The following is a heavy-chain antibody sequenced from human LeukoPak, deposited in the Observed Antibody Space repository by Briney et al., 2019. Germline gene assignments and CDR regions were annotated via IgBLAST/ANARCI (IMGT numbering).Heavy chain of an antibody. J-gene: IGHJ5*02. CDR3: ARLNCSGGSCYSVDH. CDR2: IYYSGST. CDR1: GGSISSGAYC. D-gene: IGHD2-15*01. V-gene: IGHV4-30-4*08. Sequence: TSQTLSLTCTVSGGSISSGAYCWSWIRQHPGKGLEWIGYIYYSGSTYYNPSLKSRVTISVDTYKNQFSLKLSSVTAADTAVYYCARLNCSGGSCYSVDHWGQGTLVTVSS.